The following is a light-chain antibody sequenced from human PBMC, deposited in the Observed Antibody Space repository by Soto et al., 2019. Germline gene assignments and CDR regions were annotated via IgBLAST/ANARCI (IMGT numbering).Light chain of an antibody. CDR3: QQYNNWPLT. V-gene: IGKV3-15*01. Sequence: EIVVTQSPATLSVSPGERATLSCRTSQSVSSHVAWYQQKPGQAPRLLLYATSTRATGIPARFSGSGSGTEFTLTISSLQSEDFAFYYCQQYNNWPLTFGGGTKVEIK. J-gene: IGKJ4*01. CDR2: ATS. CDR1: QSVSSH.